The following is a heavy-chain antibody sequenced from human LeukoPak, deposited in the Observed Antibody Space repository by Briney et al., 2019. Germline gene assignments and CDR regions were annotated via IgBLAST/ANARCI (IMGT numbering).Heavy chain of an antibody. J-gene: IGHJ4*02. CDR3: AGERGEEYSSGWYKRNYFDN. V-gene: IGHV4-39*07. Sequence: SETLSLTCTVSGGSISSSSYYWGWIRQPPGKGLEWIGSIYYSGSTYYNPSLKSRVAISADMSKNQFSLKLTSVTGADAAVYYCAGERGEEYSSGWYKRNYFDNWGQGIRVTVSS. CDR1: GGSISSSSYY. D-gene: IGHD6-19*01. CDR2: IYYSGST.